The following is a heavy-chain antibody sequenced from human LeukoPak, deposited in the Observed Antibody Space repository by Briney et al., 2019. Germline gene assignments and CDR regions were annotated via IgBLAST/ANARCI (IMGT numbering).Heavy chain of an antibody. CDR1: GFTFSSYA. D-gene: IGHD5-18*01. CDR2: ISGSGGST. J-gene: IGHJ3*01. V-gene: IGHV3-23*01. Sequence: PGGSLRLSCAASGFTFSSYAMSWVRQAPGKGLEWVSAISGSGGSTYYADSVKGRFTISRDNAKNSLYLQMNSLRAEDTALYYCAKNIDFQITAMGAHWGQGTMVTVSS. CDR3: AKNIDFQITAMGAH.